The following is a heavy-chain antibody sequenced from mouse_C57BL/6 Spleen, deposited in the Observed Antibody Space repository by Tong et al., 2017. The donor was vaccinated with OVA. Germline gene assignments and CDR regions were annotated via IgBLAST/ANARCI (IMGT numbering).Heavy chain of an antibody. CDR1: GFNIKDYY. D-gene: IGHD2-4*01. J-gene: IGHJ3*01. CDR2: IDPEDGDT. Sequence: EVQLQESGAELVRPGASVKLSCTASGFNIKDYYMHWVKQRPEQGLEWIGRIDPEDGDTEYAPKFQGKATMTADTSSNTAYLQLSSLTSEDTAVYYCTTIYYDYDRAWFAYWGQGTLVTVSA. V-gene: IGHV14-1*01. CDR3: TTIYYDYDRAWFAY.